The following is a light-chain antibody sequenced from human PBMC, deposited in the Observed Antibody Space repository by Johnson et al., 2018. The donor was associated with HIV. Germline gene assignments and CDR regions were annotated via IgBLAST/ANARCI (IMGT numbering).Light chain of an antibody. J-gene: IGLJ1*01. CDR3: GAWDSGLTAHFV. CDR2: ENK. Sequence: QAVLTQPPSVSAAPGQKVTISCSGSSSNIGNNYVSWYQQLPGTAPKLLIYENKKRPSGIADRFSASKSGTSATLDITGLQTGDEADYYCGAWDSGLTAHFVFGSGTTITVL. CDR1: SSNIGNNY. V-gene: IGLV1-51*02.